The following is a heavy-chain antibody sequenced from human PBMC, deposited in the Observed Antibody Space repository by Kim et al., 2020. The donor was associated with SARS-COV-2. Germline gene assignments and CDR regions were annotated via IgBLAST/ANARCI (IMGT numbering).Heavy chain of an antibody. Sequence: SETLSLTCAVSGGSISSGGYYWSWIRQHPGKGLEWIAYIYYSGSTYYNPSLKSRVIISVDTSKNQFFLKLNSVTAADTAEYYWTRVRLYYFDYWGQGTLV. CDR3: TRVRLYYFDY. CDR2: IYYSGST. J-gene: IGHJ4*02. V-gene: IGHV4-31*11. CDR1: GGSISSGGYY.